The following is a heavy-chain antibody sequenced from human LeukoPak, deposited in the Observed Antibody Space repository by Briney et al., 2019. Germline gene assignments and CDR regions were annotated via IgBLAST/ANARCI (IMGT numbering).Heavy chain of an antibody. CDR1: GYTFTSYG. J-gene: IGHJ6*02. V-gene: IGHV1-18*01. CDR2: ISAYNGNT. D-gene: IGHD2-2*01. Sequence: ASVKVSCKVSGYTFTSYGISWVRQAPGQGLEWMGWISAYNGNTNYAQKLQGRVTMTTDTSTSTAYMELRSLRSDDTAVYYCARDHRCSSTSCYLGVYYYYGMDVWGQGTTVTVSS. CDR3: ARDHRCSSTSCYLGVYYYYGMDV.